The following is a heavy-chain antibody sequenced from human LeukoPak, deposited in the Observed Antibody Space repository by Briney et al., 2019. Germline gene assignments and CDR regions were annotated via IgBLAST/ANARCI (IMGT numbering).Heavy chain of an antibody. D-gene: IGHD6-13*01. CDR3: AKDRNLWGHSRIAAAGKEIDY. J-gene: IGHJ4*02. CDR2: IRYDGSNK. CDR1: GFTFSSYG. Sequence: GGSLRLSCAASGFTFSSYGMHWVRQAPGKGLEWVAFIRYDGSNKYYADSVKGRFTISRDNSKNTLYLQMNSLRAEDTAVYYCAKDRNLWGHSRIAAAGKEIDYWGQGTLVTVSS. V-gene: IGHV3-30*02.